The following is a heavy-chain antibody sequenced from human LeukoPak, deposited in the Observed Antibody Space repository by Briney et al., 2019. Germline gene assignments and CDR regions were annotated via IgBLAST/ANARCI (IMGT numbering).Heavy chain of an antibody. CDR3: ARMTTVTGAGVRVVYYFDY. CDR1: GGSISSGGYY. V-gene: IGHV4-30-2*01. J-gene: IGHJ4*02. Sequence: SETLSLTCTVSGGSISSGGYYWSWIRQHPGKGLEWIGYIYHSGSTYYNPSLKSRVTISVDRSKNQFSLKLSSVTAADTAVYYCARMTTVTGAGVRVVYYFDYWGQGTLVTVSS. D-gene: IGHD4-11*01. CDR2: IYHSGST.